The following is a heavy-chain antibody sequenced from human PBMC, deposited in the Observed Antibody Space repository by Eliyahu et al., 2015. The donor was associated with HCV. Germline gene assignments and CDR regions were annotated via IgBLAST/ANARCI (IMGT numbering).Heavy chain of an antibody. V-gene: IGHV4-39*01. D-gene: IGHD3-16*01. Sequence: QLQLQESGPGLVKPSETLSLTCTVSGGSIRSSSFHWGWIRQPPGKGLDWIGTIYYSGSTYYNPSLKSRVTISVDTSKNQFSLKLSSVTAADTAVYYCARLYGGATSMDYWGQGTLVTVSS. CDR2: IYYSGST. CDR1: GGSIRSSSFH. J-gene: IGHJ4*02. CDR3: ARLYGGATSMDY.